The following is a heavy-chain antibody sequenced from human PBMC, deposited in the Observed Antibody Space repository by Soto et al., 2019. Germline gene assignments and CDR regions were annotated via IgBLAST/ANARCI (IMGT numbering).Heavy chain of an antibody. CDR3: AKDRLKYYDILTGYSPDLGMDV. CDR2: ISYDGSNK. Sequence: QVQLVESGGGVVQPGRSLRLSCAASGFTFSSYGMHWVRQAPGKGLECEAGISYDGSNKYYADSVKGRFTISRDNSKITLYLQMNSLRAEDTAVYYCAKDRLKYYDILTGYSPDLGMDVWGQGTTVTVSS. CDR1: GFTFSSYG. V-gene: IGHV3-30*18. J-gene: IGHJ6*02. D-gene: IGHD3-9*01.